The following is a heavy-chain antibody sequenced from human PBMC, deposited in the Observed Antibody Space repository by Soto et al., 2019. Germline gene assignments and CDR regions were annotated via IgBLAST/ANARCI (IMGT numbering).Heavy chain of an antibody. CDR1: GGSISSVGYS. D-gene: IGHD3-3*01. J-gene: IGHJ6*02. Sequence: QLQLQESGSGLVKPSQTLSLICAVSGGSISSVGYSWSWIRQPPGNGLEWIEYIYHSGITYYHPSLKSRVTVSVATPKNQFSLQLSSVTAADTAVYYCGRARGGFLGRHGMHVWGQGTTVTVSS. CDR2: IYHSGIT. CDR3: GRARGGFLGRHGMHV. V-gene: IGHV4-30-2*01.